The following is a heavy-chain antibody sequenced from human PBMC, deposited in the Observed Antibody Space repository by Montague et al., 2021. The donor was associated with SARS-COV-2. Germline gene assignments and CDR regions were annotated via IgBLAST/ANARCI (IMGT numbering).Heavy chain of an antibody. CDR3: ARTSKLRESTTGNYYYHAMDV. Sequence: SETLSLTCTVSGGSISSSSYYWGLIRQPPGKGLEWIGNVYNAGTTYYNPSLKSRVTISVDTSKNQFSLNMASVTAADTAVYYCARTSKLRESTTGNYYYHAMDVWGQGTTVTVSS. D-gene: IGHD3-16*01. CDR1: GGSISSSSYY. V-gene: IGHV4-39*01. CDR2: VYNAGTT. J-gene: IGHJ6*02.